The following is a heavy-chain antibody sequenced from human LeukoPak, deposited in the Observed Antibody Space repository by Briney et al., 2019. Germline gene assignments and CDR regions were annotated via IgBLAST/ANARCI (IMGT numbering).Heavy chain of an antibody. J-gene: IGHJ3*02. CDR2: FDPNSGGT. CDR1: GYTFTANH. CDR3: ARELGINAFDI. V-gene: IGHV1-2*02. Sequence: GASVKVSCKASGYTFTANHLYWVRQAPGQGLECMGWFDPNSGGTNYAQKFQDRVTMTRDTSISTAYMELGRLTSDDTAIYYCARELGINAFDIWGQGTMVTVSS. D-gene: IGHD7-27*01.